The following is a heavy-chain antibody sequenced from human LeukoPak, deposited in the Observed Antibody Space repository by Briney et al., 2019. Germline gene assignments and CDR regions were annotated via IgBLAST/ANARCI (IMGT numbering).Heavy chain of an antibody. Sequence: EASVKVSCKASGYTFTGYYMHRVRQAPGQGLEWMGWINPNSGGTKYAQKFQGRVTMTSDTSISTAYMELSRLTSDDTAVYYCGFGTMDSSAYSPLGHWGQGTLVTVSS. CDR2: INPNSGGT. V-gene: IGHV1-2*02. CDR3: GFGTMDSSAYSPLGH. J-gene: IGHJ4*02. CDR1: GYTFTGYY. D-gene: IGHD3-22*01.